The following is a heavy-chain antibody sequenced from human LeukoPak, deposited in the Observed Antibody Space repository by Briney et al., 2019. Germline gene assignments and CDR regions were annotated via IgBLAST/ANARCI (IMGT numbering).Heavy chain of an antibody. CDR1: GGSISSGSYY. D-gene: IGHD5-18*01. V-gene: IGHV4-61*02. J-gene: IGHJ6*03. CDR2: IYTSGTT. CDR3: ARGDTGYYYYMDV. Sequence: SETLSLTCTVSGGSISSGSYYWSWIRQPAGKGLEWIGRIYTSGTTNYNPSLKSRVTISVDTSKNQFSLKLGSVTAADTAVYYCARGDTGYYYYMDVWGKGTTVTVSS.